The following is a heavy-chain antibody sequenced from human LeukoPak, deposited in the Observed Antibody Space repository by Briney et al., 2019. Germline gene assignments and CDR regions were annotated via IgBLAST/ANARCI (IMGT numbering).Heavy chain of an antibody. CDR1: GFTFSSYS. J-gene: IGHJ6*03. V-gene: IGHV3-21*01. CDR3: AREGSEGYYYMDV. Sequence: GGSLRLSCAASGFTFSSYSMNWVRQAPGKGLEWVSSISSSSSYIYYADSVKGRFTISRDNAKNSLYLQMNSLRAEDTAVYYCAREGSEGYYYMDVWGKGTTATVSS. CDR2: ISSSSSYI.